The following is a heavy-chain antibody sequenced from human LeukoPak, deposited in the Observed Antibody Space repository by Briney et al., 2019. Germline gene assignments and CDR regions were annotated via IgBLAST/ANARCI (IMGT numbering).Heavy chain of an antibody. CDR1: GYTFTSYA. V-gene: IGHV1-3*01. J-gene: IGHJ4*02. CDR3: ARSSVELRYFDWLSAHFDY. D-gene: IGHD3-9*01. Sequence: ASVKVSCKASGYTFTSYAMHWVRQAPGQRLEWMGWINAGNGNTKYSQKFQGRVTITRDTSASTAYMELSSLRSEDTAVYYCARSSVELRYFDWLSAHFDYWGQGTLVTVSS. CDR2: INAGNGNT.